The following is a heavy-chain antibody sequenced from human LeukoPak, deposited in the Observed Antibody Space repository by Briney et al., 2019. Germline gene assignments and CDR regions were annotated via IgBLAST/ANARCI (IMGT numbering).Heavy chain of an antibody. CDR3: ATEAPIAVAGYYFDY. V-gene: IGHV1-24*01. Sequence: ASVKVSCKVSGYTLTELSMHWVRQAPGKGLEWMGGFNPEDGETIYAQKFQGRVTMTEDTATDTAYMELSSLRSEDTAVYYCATEAPIAVAGYYFDYWGQGTLVTVSS. CDR2: FNPEDGET. J-gene: IGHJ4*02. D-gene: IGHD6-19*01. CDR1: GYTLTELS.